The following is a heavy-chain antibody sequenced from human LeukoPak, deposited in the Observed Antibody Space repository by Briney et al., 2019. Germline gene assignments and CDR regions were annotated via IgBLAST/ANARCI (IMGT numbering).Heavy chain of an antibody. V-gene: IGHV3-15*01. Sequence: GGSLRLSCAASGFTFNNAWMSWVPQAPGKGLGWVGRIKSKTDGGTTDYAAPVKGRFTIARNDSKNTLYQQMNSLKTEDTAVYYCTTDSNYAFWFVPWGQGTLVTVSS. J-gene: IGHJ5*02. CDR2: IKSKTDGGTT. CDR1: GFTFNNAW. CDR3: TTDSNYAFWFVP. D-gene: IGHD4-11*01.